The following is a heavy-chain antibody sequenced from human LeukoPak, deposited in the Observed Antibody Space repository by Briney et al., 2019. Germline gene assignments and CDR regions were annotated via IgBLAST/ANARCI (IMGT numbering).Heavy chain of an antibody. CDR3: AKDRGSYYDFWSGYPLGY. D-gene: IGHD3-3*01. V-gene: IGHV3-48*01. CDR2: ISSSGSTI. J-gene: IGHJ4*02. CDR1: GFNFRDYT. Sequence: GGSLRLSCVASGFNFRDYTMHWVRQAPGKGLEWVSYISSSGSTIYYADSVKGRFTISRDNSKNTLYLQMNSLRAEDTAVYYCAKDRGSYYDFWSGYPLGYWGQGTLVTVSS.